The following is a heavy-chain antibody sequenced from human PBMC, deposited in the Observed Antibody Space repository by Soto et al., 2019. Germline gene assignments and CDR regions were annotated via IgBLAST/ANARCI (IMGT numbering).Heavy chain of an antibody. Sequence: ASVKVSCKASGYTFTSYGISWVRQAPGQGLEWMGWISAYNGNTNYAQKLQGRVTMTTDTSTSTAYMELRSLRSDDTAVYYCARDKTYYYDSSGYYLGSNWFDPWGQGTLVTVSS. D-gene: IGHD3-22*01. CDR3: ARDKTYYYDSSGYYLGSNWFDP. CDR2: ISAYNGNT. V-gene: IGHV1-18*01. CDR1: GYTFTSYG. J-gene: IGHJ5*02.